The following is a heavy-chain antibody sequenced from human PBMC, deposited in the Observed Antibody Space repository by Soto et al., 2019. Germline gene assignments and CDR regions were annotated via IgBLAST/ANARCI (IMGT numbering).Heavy chain of an antibody. CDR1: GFTFRSYG. D-gene: IGHD5-12*01. J-gene: IGHJ6*02. CDR2: IWNDGSER. Sequence: QVQLVESGGGVVQPGRSLRLSCAASGFTFRSYGMHWVRQAPGKGLEWVAVIWNDGSERYYADFVKGRFTISRDNSKNTLDLKMNSLRAGDTGGYYCARDRAGVGYNIDVWGQGTTVTVSS. CDR3: ARDRAGVGYNIDV. V-gene: IGHV3-33*01.